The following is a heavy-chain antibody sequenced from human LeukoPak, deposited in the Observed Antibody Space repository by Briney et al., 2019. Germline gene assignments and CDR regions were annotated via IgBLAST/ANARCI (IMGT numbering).Heavy chain of an antibody. CDR2: INPNSGGT. CDR3: ARDRSYDILTGYGYYYYYMDV. CDR1: GYTFTGYY. J-gene: IGHJ6*03. V-gene: IGHV1-2*02. Sequence: ASVKVSCKASGYTFTGYYMHWVRQAAGQGHEWMGWINPNSGGTNYAQKFQGRVTMTRDTSISTAYMELSRLRSDDTAVYYCARDRSYDILTGYGYYYYYMDVWGKGTTVTISS. D-gene: IGHD3-9*01.